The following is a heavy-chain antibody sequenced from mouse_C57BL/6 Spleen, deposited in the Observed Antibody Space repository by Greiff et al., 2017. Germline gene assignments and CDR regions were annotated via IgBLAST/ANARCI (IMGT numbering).Heavy chain of an antibody. Sequence: EVQLVESGEGLVKPGGSLKLSCAASGFTFSSYAMSWVRQTPEKRLEWVAYISSGGDYIYYADTVKGRFTISRDNARNTLYLQMSSLKSEDTAMYYCTRVHDDHDGVWYAMDYWGQGTSVTVSS. J-gene: IGHJ4*01. CDR2: ISSGGDYI. D-gene: IGHD2-4*01. CDR1: GFTFSSYA. CDR3: TRVHDDHDGVWYAMDY. V-gene: IGHV5-9-1*02.